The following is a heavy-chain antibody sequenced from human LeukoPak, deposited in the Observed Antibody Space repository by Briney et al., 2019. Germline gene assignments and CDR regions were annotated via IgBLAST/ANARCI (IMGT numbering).Heavy chain of an antibody. CDR2: VGISSGNT. CDR3: ARDHRYAFDN. CDR1: GFTFSDYS. D-gene: IGHD5-12*01. Sequence: GGSLRLSCAASGFTFSDYSMNWVRQAPGKGLEWISYVGISSGNTKYADPVKGRFTIPGDSAKNSVFLQMNSLRVEDTADYFCARDHRYAFDNWGQGTLVTVSS. J-gene: IGHJ4*02. V-gene: IGHV3-48*04.